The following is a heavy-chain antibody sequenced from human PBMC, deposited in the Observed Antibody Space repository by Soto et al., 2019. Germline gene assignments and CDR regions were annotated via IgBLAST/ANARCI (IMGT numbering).Heavy chain of an antibody. CDR1: GFTFSSYW. D-gene: IGHD3-16*01. CDR2: IDYDGGTT. V-gene: IGHV3-74*01. J-gene: IGHJ5*02. CDR3: ARVARGAWGVFDP. Sequence: EVQLVASGGGLVQPGGSLRLSCAASGFTFSSYWMHWVRQAPGKGLEWVSRIDYDGGTTNYADSVKGRFTISRDNAKNALYLQMSSLTAEDTAVYYCARVARGAWGVFDPWGQGTLVTVSP.